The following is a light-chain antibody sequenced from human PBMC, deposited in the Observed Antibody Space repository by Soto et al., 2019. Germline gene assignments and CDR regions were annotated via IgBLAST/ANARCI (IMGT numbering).Light chain of an antibody. Sequence: EIVLTQSPGTLSLSPGERATLSCRASQSVSSSYLAWYQQKPGQAPRLLIYGASSRATGIPDRFIGGGSGTDFTFTISRLEPEDFAVYYCQQYGSLPFTFGPGTKVDIK. CDR2: GAS. CDR3: QQYGSLPFT. CDR1: QSVSSSY. J-gene: IGKJ3*01. V-gene: IGKV3-20*01.